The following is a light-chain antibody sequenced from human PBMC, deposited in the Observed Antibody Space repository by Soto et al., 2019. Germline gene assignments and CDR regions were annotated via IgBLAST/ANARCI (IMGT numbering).Light chain of an antibody. J-gene: IGLJ3*02. CDR3: TSYVGNDIWV. Sequence: QSVLTQPPSASGSPGQSVTIFCTGTSSDVGAYKYVSWYQQYPGKAPKLMIYEVTKRPSGVPDRFSGSKSGNTASLTVSGLQAEDEADYYCTSYVGNDIWVFGGGTQLTVL. CDR1: SSDVGAYKY. V-gene: IGLV2-8*01. CDR2: EVT.